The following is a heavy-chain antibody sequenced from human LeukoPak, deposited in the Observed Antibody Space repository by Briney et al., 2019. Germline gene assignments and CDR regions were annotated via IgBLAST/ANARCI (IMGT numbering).Heavy chain of an antibody. D-gene: IGHD6-13*01. V-gene: IGHV3-23*01. CDR1: GFTFSSYA. CDR3: AKIAASGTNY. Sequence: GRSLRLSCAASGFTFSSYAMHWVRQAPGKGLEWVSAISGSSGGTYYADSVKGRFTISRDNSKNTLYLQMNSLRADDTAVYYCAKIAASGTNYWGQGTLVTVSS. CDR2: ISGSSGGT. J-gene: IGHJ4*02.